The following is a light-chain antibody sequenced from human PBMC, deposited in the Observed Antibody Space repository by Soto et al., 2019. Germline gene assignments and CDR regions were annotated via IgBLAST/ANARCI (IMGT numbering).Light chain of an antibody. CDR2: GAS. J-gene: IGKJ4*01. Sequence: DIHMTQSPSSVSASLGDRVTITSRASQAISTLLAWYQQKPGKGPKLLIYGASSLPSGVPSRFSGSGSGTDFTLTISSLQPEDFATYYCQQTDSFPLTFGGGTKVDIK. CDR3: QQTDSFPLT. CDR1: QAISTL. V-gene: IGKV1-12*01.